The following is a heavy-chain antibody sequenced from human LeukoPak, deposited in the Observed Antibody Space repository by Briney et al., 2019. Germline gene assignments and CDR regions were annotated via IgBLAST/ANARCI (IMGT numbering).Heavy chain of an antibody. Sequence: GGSLRLSCAASGFTFSGFAMSWIRQAPGKGLEWVSSISRSGESTFYADSVRGRFTISRDNSKNTVSLQMNSLRAEDTAVYYCARSTRPPWGQGTLVTVSS. J-gene: IGHJ5*02. D-gene: IGHD1-1*01. CDR1: GFTFSGFA. CDR2: ISRSGEST. CDR3: ARSTRPP. V-gene: IGHV3-23*01.